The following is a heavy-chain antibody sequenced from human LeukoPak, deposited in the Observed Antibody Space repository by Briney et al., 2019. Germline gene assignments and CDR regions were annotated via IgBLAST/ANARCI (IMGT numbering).Heavy chain of an antibody. J-gene: IGHJ4*02. CDR3: ARVGYCSGTTCYSYFFDY. CDR2: INPNSGGT. D-gene: IGHD2-15*01. V-gene: IGHV1-2*02. Sequence: WASVKVSCKASGYIFTDYDMHWVRQAPGQGLEWMGWINPNSGGTDYAQKFQGRVTMTRDTSINTAYMELSRLRSDDTAVYYCARVGYCSGTTCYSYFFDYWGQGTLVTVSS. CDR1: GYIFTDYD.